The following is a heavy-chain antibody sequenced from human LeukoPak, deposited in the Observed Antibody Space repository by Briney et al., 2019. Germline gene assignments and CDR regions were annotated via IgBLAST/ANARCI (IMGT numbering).Heavy chain of an antibody. CDR2: ISAYNGNT. CDR3: ARLPTYYFDSSSYYHNRAFDI. V-gene: IGHV1-18*01. D-gene: IGHD3-22*01. Sequence: GASVKVSCKASGYTFTSYGISWVRRAPGQGLEWMGWISAYNGNTNYAQKLQGRVTMTTDTSTSTAYMELRSLRFDDTAVYYCARLPTYYFDSSSYYHNRAFDIWGQGTMVTVSS. CDR1: GYTFTSYG. J-gene: IGHJ3*02.